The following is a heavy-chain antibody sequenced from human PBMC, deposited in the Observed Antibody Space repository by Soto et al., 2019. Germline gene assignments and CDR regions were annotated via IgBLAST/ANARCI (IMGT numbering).Heavy chain of an antibody. CDR1: GYSFTSYW. J-gene: IGHJ6*02. D-gene: IGHD3-9*01. CDR2: IYPGDSDT. V-gene: IGHV5-51*01. Sequence: PGESLKISCKGSGYSFTSYWIGWVRRVPGKGLEWMGIIYPGDSDTRYSLSFQGQVTISADKSISTAYLQWSSLKASDTAMYYCARAPYDILTGYSVNDYYYYGMDVWGQGTTVTVSS. CDR3: ARAPYDILTGYSVNDYYYYGMDV.